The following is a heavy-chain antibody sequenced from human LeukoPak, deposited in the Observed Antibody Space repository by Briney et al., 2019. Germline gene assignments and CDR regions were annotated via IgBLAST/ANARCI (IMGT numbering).Heavy chain of an antibody. CDR2: ISSSSSYI. J-gene: IGHJ4*02. CDR3: AKDTELELRGGYFDY. D-gene: IGHD1-7*01. Sequence: GGSLRLSCAASGFTFSSYSMNWVRQAPGKGLEWVSSISSSSSYIYYADSVKGRFTISRDNAKNSLYLQMNSLRAEDTAVYYCAKDTELELRGGYFDYWGQGTLVTVSS. V-gene: IGHV3-21*04. CDR1: GFTFSSYS.